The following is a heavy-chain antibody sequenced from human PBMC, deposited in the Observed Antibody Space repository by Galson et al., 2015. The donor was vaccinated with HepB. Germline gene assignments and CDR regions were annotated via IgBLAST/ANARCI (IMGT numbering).Heavy chain of an antibody. CDR3: ASGVGYKNYYMDV. V-gene: IGHV4-39*01. CDR2: IYYSGST. Sequence: SETLSLTCTVSGGSISSTGHYWGWIRQPSGKGLEWIGSIYYSGSTYYNPSLKSRVTISVDTSKNQFSLKLSSVTAADTAVYYCASGVGYKNYYMDVWGKGTTVTVSS. D-gene: IGHD5-24*01. J-gene: IGHJ6*03. CDR1: GGSISSTGHY.